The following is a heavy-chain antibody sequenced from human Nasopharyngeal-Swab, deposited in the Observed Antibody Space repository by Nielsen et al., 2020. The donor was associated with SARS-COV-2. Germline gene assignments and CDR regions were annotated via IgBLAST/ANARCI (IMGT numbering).Heavy chain of an antibody. D-gene: IGHD4-17*01. CDR2: INSDGSST. CDR1: GFTFSSYW. V-gene: IGHV3-74*01. J-gene: IGHJ3*02. Sequence: GESPKISCAASGFTFSSYWMHWVRQAPGKGLVWVSRINSDGSSTSYADSVKGRFTISRDNAKNTLYLQMNSLRAEDTAVYYCARDSAVTRNDAFDIWGQGTMVTVSS. CDR3: ARDSAVTRNDAFDI.